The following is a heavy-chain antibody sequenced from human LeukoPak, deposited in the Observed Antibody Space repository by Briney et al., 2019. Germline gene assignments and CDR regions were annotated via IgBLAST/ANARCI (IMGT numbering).Heavy chain of an antibody. D-gene: IGHD5-18*01. V-gene: IGHV1-46*01. CDR2: INAYSGST. Sequence: GASVKVSCKASGYTFTSYYMHWVRQAPGQGLEWMGIINAYSGSTNYAQKFQGRVTMTRDTSTSTVYMELSSLRSEDTAVYYCASGGYSYGSDYWGQGTLVTVSS. CDR1: GYTFTSYY. CDR3: ASGGYSYGSDY. J-gene: IGHJ4*02.